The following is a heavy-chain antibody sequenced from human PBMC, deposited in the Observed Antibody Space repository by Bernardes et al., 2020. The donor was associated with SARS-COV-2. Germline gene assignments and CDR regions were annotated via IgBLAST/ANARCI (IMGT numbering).Heavy chain of an antibody. V-gene: IGHV3-74*01. J-gene: IGHJ4*02. CDR3: VRDLAGGSGS. D-gene: IGHD2-15*01. Sequence: GGSLRLSCVVSGFTFRTYCMHWVRQAPGKGLEWVSRLNEDGSITTYADSVKGRFTISRDNAKNTLYLQMHSLRAEDTATYYCVRDLAGGSGSWGQGTLVTVSS. CDR1: GFTFRTYC. CDR2: LNEDGSIT.